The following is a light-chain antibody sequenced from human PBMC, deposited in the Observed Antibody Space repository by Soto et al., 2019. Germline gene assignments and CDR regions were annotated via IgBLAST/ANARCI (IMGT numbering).Light chain of an antibody. CDR2: DNT. J-gene: IGLJ2*01. CDR3: QSYDRSLSAVV. V-gene: IGLV1-40*01. CDR1: RSDIGAGYR. Sequence: QSVLTQSPSVSGAPGQRVTISCTGSRSDIGAGYRVRWYQQVPGAAPKLLIYDNTNRPSGVSARFFGSKSGTSASLAITGLQAEDEADYYCQSYDRSLSAVVFGGGTQLTVL.